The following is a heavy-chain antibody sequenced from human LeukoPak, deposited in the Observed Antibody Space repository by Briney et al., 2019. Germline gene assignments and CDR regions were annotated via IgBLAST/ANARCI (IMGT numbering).Heavy chain of an antibody. Sequence: TSETLSLTCTVSSGSISSYYWSWIRQPAGKGLEWIGYIYYSGSTNYNPSLKSRVTISVDTSKNQFSLKLSSVTAADTAVYYCARARSYRTYYFDYWGQGTLVTVSS. J-gene: IGHJ4*02. D-gene: IGHD1-26*01. V-gene: IGHV4-59*08. CDR3: ARARSYRTYYFDY. CDR2: IYYSGST. CDR1: SGSISSYY.